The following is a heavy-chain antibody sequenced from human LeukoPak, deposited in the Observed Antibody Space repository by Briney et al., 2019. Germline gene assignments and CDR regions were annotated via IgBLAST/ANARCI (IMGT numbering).Heavy chain of an antibody. Sequence: GGSLRLSCAASVYTFSIYGMQGGPEAPGKGRECEALMWYDGSNKYYADCVKGRFTISKDKSKNTLYMQMHSLRGEDTAVYYCARDEVTTPRDWGQGTLVTVSS. CDR2: MWYDGSNK. CDR1: VYTFSIYG. CDR3: ARDEVTTPRD. V-gene: IGHV3-33*01. J-gene: IGHJ4*02. D-gene: IGHD4-17*01.